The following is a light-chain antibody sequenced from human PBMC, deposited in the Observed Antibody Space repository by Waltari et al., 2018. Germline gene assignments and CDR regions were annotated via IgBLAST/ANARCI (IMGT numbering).Light chain of an antibody. J-gene: IGKJ5*01. Sequence: AIQLTQSPSSLSASIGDRVTISCRASQGIRRGLAWYQQKPGQPPKLLIYGASTLDSGVPSSFSGNVSGTDFTLTISSLQPQDFATYSCHQCLTYPLAFGQGTRLEIK. CDR3: HQCLTYPLA. CDR2: GAS. CDR1: QGIRRG. V-gene: IGKV1-13*02.